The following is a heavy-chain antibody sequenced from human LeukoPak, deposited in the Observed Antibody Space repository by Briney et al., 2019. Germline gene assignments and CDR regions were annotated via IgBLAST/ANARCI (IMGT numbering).Heavy chain of an antibody. J-gene: IGHJ4*02. CDR3: ARDEYSSPCDY. D-gene: IGHD6-6*01. V-gene: IGHV3-7*01. CDR2: MKQDGSET. CDR1: GFTFSSYW. Sequence: PGGSLRLSCAASGFTFSSYWMSWVRQAPGKGLEWVANMKQDGSETYYVDSVKGRFTISRDNAKNSLYLQMGSLRADDTAVYYCARDEYSSPCDYWGQGTLVTVSS.